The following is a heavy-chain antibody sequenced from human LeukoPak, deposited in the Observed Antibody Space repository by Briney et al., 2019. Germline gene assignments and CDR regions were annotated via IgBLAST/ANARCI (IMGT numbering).Heavy chain of an antibody. CDR3: ARDGPDVDNFGA. V-gene: IGHV4-59*01. CDR1: GGSISSYY. J-gene: IGHJ5*02. Sequence: SETLSLTCTVSGGSISSYYWSWVRQPPGKGLEWIGYIYYSGSTNYNPSLKSRVTISVDTSKNQFSLKLSSVTAADTAVYCCARDGPDVDNFGAWGQGTPVTVSS. D-gene: IGHD3-16*01. CDR2: IYYSGST.